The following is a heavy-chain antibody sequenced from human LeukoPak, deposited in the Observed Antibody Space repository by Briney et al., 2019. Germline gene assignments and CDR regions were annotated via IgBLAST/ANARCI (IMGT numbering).Heavy chain of an antibody. Sequence: GRSLRLSCAASGFTFDDYAMHWVRQAPGKGLEWVSGISWNSGNIGYADSVKGRFTISRDNAKNSLYLQMNSLRAEDTALYYCAKGSSSTTLNWFDPWGQGTLVTVSS. V-gene: IGHV3-9*01. J-gene: IGHJ5*02. CDR3: AKGSSSTTLNWFDP. D-gene: IGHD2-2*01. CDR2: ISWNSGNI. CDR1: GFTFDDYA.